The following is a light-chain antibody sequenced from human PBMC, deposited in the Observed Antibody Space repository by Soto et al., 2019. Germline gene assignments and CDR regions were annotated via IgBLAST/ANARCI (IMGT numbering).Light chain of an antibody. CDR1: QSVSSSY. J-gene: IGKJ1*01. CDR2: GAS. Sequence: EIVLTQSPGTLSLSPGERVTLSCRASQSVSSSYVAWYQQNPGQAPRLLIYGASSRATGIPDRFSGSGSGTDFTLTISRLEPEDFAVYYCQQYGSSPWTFGQGTKVEIK. CDR3: QQYGSSPWT. V-gene: IGKV3-20*01.